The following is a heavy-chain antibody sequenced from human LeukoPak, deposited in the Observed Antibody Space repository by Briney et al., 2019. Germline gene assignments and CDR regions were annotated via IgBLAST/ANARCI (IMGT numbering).Heavy chain of an antibody. V-gene: IGHV1-46*01. J-gene: IGHJ4*02. CDR3: ARGLEIYDYVWGSYRPNVDYFDY. Sequence: GASVKVSCKASGYTFSSYYMHWVRQAPGQGLEWMGIINPSGGSTSYAQKFQGRVTITRNTSISTAYMELSSLRSEDTAVYYCARGLEIYDYVWGSYRPNVDYFDYWGQGTLVTVSS. CDR2: INPSGGST. D-gene: IGHD3-16*02. CDR1: GYTFSSYY.